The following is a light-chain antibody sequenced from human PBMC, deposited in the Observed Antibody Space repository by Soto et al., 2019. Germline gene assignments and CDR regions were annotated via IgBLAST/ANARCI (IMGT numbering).Light chain of an antibody. CDR2: DTN. Sequence: QAVVAQEPSLTVSPGGTVTLTCGSSTGAVTNGHYPHWLQQKPGQAPRTLIYDTNNKPSWTPARFSGSLLGGKAALTLSGAQPEDEAEYYCLLFYNGPCVYGPGTKV. CDR1: TGAVTNGHY. CDR3: LLFYNGPCV. J-gene: IGLJ1*01. V-gene: IGLV7-46*01.